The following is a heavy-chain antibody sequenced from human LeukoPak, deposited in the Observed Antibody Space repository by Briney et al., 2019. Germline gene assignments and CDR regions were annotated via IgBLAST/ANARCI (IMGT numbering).Heavy chain of an antibody. Sequence: GASVKVSCKASGYTFTNYVMHWVRRAPGQRLEWMGWINAGNGNTKYSQKFQGRVTITRDTSASTAYMELSSLRSEDTAVYYCAREGKDGDFDYWGQGTLVTVSS. CDR2: INAGNGNT. V-gene: IGHV1-3*01. J-gene: IGHJ4*02. CDR3: AREGKDGDFDY. CDR1: GYTFTNYV.